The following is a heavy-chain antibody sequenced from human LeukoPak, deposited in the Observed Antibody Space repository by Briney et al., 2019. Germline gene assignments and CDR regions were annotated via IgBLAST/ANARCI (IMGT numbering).Heavy chain of an antibody. CDR2: ISGSGGST. V-gene: IGHV3-23*01. Sequence: GGSLRPSCAASGFTFSSYAMSWVRQAPGKGLEWVSAISGSGGSTYYADSVKGRFTISRDNSKNTLYLQMNSLRAEDTAVYYCATRYCSSTSCLVYFDYWGQGTLVTVSS. CDR1: GFTFSSYA. CDR3: ATRYCSSTSCLVYFDY. D-gene: IGHD2-2*01. J-gene: IGHJ4*02.